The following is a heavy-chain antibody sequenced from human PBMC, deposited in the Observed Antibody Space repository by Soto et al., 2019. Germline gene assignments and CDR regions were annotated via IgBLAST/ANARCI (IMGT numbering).Heavy chain of an antibody. V-gene: IGHV4-30-2*01. CDR2: IYHSGST. J-gene: IGHJ3*01. CDR3: ARVGDYYDSSGLDDAFDV. D-gene: IGHD3-22*01. Sequence: QLQLQESGSGLVKPSQTLSLTCAVSGGSISSGGYSWSWIRQPPGKGLEWIGYIYHSGSTYYNPSLKSRVTISVDRSKNQFSLKLSSVTAADTAVYYCARVGDYYDSSGLDDAFDVWGQGTMVTVSS. CDR1: GGSISSGGYS.